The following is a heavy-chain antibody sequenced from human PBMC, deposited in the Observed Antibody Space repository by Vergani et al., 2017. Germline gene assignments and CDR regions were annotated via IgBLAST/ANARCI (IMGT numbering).Heavy chain of an antibody. J-gene: IGHJ4*02. Sequence: EVQLVQSGAEVKKPGESLKISCQISGYSFTNYWNGWVRQMPGKGLEWMGIIHPADSDTRYSPSFQGQVTISVDKSISTAYLQRSSLRASDSAMYYCARLCGRDSSGSKYFDYWGQGTLVTVSS. CDR3: ARLCGRDSSGSKYFDY. CDR1: GYSFTNYW. D-gene: IGHD3-22*01. V-gene: IGHV5-51*01. CDR2: IHPADSDT.